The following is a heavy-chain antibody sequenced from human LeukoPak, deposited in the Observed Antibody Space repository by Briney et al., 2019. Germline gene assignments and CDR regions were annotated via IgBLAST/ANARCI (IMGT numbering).Heavy chain of an antibody. CDR1: GYSFTSYW. CDR2: IDPSDSYT. D-gene: IGHD6-13*01. J-gene: IGHJ6*02. Sequence: GGSLKIPCKGSGYSFTSYWISWGRQMPGKGLEWMGRIDPSDSYTNYSPSFQGHVTISADKSISTSYLQWSSLEASDTAMYYCARLVAAAGSYGMDVWGQGTTVTVSS. V-gene: IGHV5-10-1*01. CDR3: ARLVAAAGSYGMDV.